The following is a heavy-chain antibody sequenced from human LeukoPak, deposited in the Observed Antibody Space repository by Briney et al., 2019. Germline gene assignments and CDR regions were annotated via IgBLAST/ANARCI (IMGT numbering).Heavy chain of an antibody. V-gene: IGHV3-48*01. J-gene: IGHJ3*02. Sequence: GGSLRLSCAASGFTFSSYSMNWVRQAPGKGLEWVSSISSSSSTIYHADSVKGRFTIPRDNAKNSLYLQMNSLRAEDTAVYYCAREVQLERLGAFDIWGQGTMVTVSS. CDR2: ISSSSSTI. CDR3: AREVQLERLGAFDI. D-gene: IGHD1-1*01. CDR1: GFTFSSYS.